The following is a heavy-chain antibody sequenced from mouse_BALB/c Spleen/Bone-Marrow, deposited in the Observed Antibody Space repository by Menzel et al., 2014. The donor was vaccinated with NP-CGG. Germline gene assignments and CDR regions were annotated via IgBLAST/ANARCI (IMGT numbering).Heavy chain of an antibody. Sequence: VKLVESGPGLVAPSQSLSITCTVSGFSLTSNGVHWVRQPPGKGLEWLGVTWTGGSTNYNSALMSRLSISKDNSKSQVFLKMNSLQTDDTAMYYCARGAYYRFFDYWGQGTTLTVSS. V-gene: IGHV2-9*02. CDR2: TWTGGST. CDR3: ARGAYYRFFDY. D-gene: IGHD2-14*01. CDR1: GFSLTSNG. J-gene: IGHJ2*01.